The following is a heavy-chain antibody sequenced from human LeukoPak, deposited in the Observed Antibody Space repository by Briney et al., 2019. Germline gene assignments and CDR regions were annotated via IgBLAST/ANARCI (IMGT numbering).Heavy chain of an antibody. V-gene: IGHV4-4*07. D-gene: IGHD3-22*01. J-gene: IGHJ4*02. CDR3: AREEGGYYDSSGYWTDY. Sequence: PSETLSLTCTVSGGSISNYYWSWIRQPAGKGLEWIGRIYSSGSTNYNPSLKSRVTMSVDTSKNQFSLRLSSVTAADTAFYYCAREEGGYYDSSGYWTDYWGQGTLVTVSS. CDR2: IYSSGST. CDR1: GGSISNYY.